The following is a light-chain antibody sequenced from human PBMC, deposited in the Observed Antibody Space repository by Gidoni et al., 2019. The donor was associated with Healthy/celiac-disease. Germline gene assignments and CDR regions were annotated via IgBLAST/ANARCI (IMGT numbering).Light chain of an antibody. Sequence: EIVITQSSATLSVSPGERATLSCRASLSVSSYLAWYQQKPGQAPRLLIYGASTRATGIPARFSGSGSGTEFTLTISSLQSEDFAVYYCQQYNNWPFTFGQGTRLEIK. CDR1: LSVSSY. CDR2: GAS. CDR3: QQYNNWPFT. J-gene: IGKJ5*01. V-gene: IGKV3-15*01.